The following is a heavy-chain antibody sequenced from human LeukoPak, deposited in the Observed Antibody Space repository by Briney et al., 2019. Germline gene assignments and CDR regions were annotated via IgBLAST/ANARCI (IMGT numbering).Heavy chain of an antibody. CDR1: GFTFSGSA. CDR2: IRSKANSYAT. D-gene: IGHD6-13*01. Sequence: LSGGSLRLSCAASGFTFSGSAMHWVRQASGKGLEWVGRIRSKANSYATAYAASVKGRFTISRDDSKNTAYLQMNSLKTEDTAVYYCTSGRDKQQLAPYYYYGMDVWGQGTTVTVSS. J-gene: IGHJ6*02. CDR3: TSGRDKQQLAPYYYYGMDV. V-gene: IGHV3-73*01.